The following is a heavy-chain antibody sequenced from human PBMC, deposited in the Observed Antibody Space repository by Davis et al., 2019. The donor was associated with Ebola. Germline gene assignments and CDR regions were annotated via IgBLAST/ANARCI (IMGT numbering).Heavy chain of an antibody. V-gene: IGHV3-30*03. CDR1: GFTFSSYG. Sequence: GESLKISCAASGFTFSSYGMHWVRQAPGKGLEWVAVISYDGSNKYYADSVKGRFTISRDNSKNTLYLQMNSLRAEDTAVYYCARGGLTVTTLYYYYGMDVWGQGTTVTVSS. CDR3: ARGGLTVTTLYYYYGMDV. D-gene: IGHD4-11*01. CDR2: ISYDGSNK. J-gene: IGHJ6*02.